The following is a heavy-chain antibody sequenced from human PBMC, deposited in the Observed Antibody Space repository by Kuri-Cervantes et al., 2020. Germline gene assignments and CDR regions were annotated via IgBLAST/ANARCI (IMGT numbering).Heavy chain of an antibody. CDR3: ARAKGQNGLDV. CDR1: GGSISSYF. J-gene: IGHJ6*02. Sequence: SETLSLTCTVSGGSISSYFWSWIRQPAGKGLEWIGRIYTSGTTNYNPSLKSRVTMSVETSKNQFSLKLSSVTAADTAAYYCARAKGQNGLDVWGQGTTVTVSS. V-gene: IGHV4-4*07. CDR2: IYTSGTT.